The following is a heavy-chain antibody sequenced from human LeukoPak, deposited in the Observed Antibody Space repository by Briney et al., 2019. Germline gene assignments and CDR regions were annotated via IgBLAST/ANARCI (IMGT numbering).Heavy chain of an antibody. Sequence: GESLKISCKGSGYSFTSYWIGWVRQMPGKGLEWMGTIYPGDSNTRYSPSLQDQVTISADKSIGTAYLQWSSLRASDTAMYYCARGPVAVEYWGQGTLVTVSS. CDR1: GYSFTSYW. CDR2: IYPGDSNT. CDR3: ARGPVAVEY. J-gene: IGHJ4*02. D-gene: IGHD6-19*01. V-gene: IGHV5-51*01.